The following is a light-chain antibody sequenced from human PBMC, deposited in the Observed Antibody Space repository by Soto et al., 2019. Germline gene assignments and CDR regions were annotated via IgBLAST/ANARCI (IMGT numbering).Light chain of an antibody. CDR3: SSYTSRTTPV. CDR1: SSDVGGYAY. CDR2: EVS. J-gene: IGLJ2*01. Sequence: QSVLTQPASVSGSRGQTITISCTGTSSDVGGYAYVSWYQQYPGKVPKLVISEVSNRPSGVSHRFSGSRSGNTASLTISGLQAEDEADYHCSSYTSRTTPVFGGGTKVTVL. V-gene: IGLV2-14*01.